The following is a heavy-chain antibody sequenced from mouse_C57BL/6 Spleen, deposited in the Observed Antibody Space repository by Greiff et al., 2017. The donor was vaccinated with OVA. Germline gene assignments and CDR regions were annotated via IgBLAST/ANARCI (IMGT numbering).Heavy chain of an antibody. J-gene: IGHJ2*01. Sequence: VHVKQSGPELVKPGASVKISCKASGYSFTDYNMNWVKQSNGKSLEWIGVINPNYGTTSYNQKFKGKATLTVDQSSSTAYMQLNSLTSEDSAVYYCARSGANWAYYFDYWGQGTTLTVSS. D-gene: IGHD4-1*01. CDR1: GYSFTDYN. CDR2: INPNYGTT. CDR3: ARSGANWAYYFDY. V-gene: IGHV1-39*01.